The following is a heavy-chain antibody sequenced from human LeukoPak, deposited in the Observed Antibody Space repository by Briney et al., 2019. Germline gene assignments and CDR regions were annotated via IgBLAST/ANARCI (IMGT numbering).Heavy chain of an antibody. Sequence: PSETLSLTCTVSGGSISSYYWSWIRQPPGKGLEWIGYIYYSGSTNYNPSLKSRVTISVDTSKNQFSLKLSSVTAADTAVYYCARGPMSSSWLGYWGQGTLVTVSS. V-gene: IGHV4-59*01. CDR3: ARGPMSSSWLGY. J-gene: IGHJ4*02. CDR1: GGSISSYY. CDR2: IYYSGST. D-gene: IGHD6-13*01.